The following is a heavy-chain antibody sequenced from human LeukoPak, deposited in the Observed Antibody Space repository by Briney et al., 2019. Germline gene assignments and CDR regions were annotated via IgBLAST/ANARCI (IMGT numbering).Heavy chain of an antibody. Sequence: SVKVSCKASGGTFSSYAISWVRQAPGQGLEWMGRIIPIFGIANYAQKFQGRVTITADKSTSTAYMELSSLRSEDTALYYCARGAASFNWFDPWGQGTLVTVSS. CDR3: ARGAASFNWFDP. CDR2: IIPIFGIA. D-gene: IGHD2-15*01. J-gene: IGHJ5*02. V-gene: IGHV1-69*04. CDR1: GGTFSSYA.